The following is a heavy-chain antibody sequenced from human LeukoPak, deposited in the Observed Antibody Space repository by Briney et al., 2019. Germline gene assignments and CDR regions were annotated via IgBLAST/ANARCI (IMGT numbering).Heavy chain of an antibody. V-gene: IGHV3-21*01. CDR2: ISSSSSYI. J-gene: IGHJ4*02. D-gene: IGHD6-13*01. Sequence: GSLRLSCAASGFIFSSYSMNWVRQAPGKGLEWVSSISSSSSYIYYADSVKGRFTVSRDNAKNSLYLQMNSLRAEDTAVYYCARGDTGYSSSWFPAGYYWGQGTLVTVSS. CDR1: GFIFSSYS. CDR3: ARGDTGYSSSWFPAGYY.